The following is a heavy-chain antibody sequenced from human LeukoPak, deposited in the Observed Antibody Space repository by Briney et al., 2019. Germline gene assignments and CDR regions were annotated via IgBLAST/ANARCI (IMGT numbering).Heavy chain of an antibody. CDR2: IIPIFGTA. CDR1: GGTFSSYA. D-gene: IGHD4-11*01. CDR3: ARWTKTTEYYFDY. V-gene: IGHV1-69*13. J-gene: IGHJ4*02. Sequence: ASVKVSCKASGGTFSSYAISWVRQAPGQGLEWMGGIIPIFGTANYAQKFQGRVTITADESTSTAYMELSSLRSEDTVVYYCARWTKTTEYYFDYWGQGTLVTVSS.